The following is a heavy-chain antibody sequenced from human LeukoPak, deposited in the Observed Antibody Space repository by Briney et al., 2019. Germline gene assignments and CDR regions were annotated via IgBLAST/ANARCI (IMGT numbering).Heavy chain of an antibody. CDR2: IYYSGST. CDR3: ARHGYYYYGMDV. Sequence: SETLSLTCTVSGGSISSSSYYWGWIRQPPGKGLEWIGSIYYSGSTYYNPSLKSRVTKSVDTSKNQFSLKLSSVTAADTAVYYCARHGYYYYGMDVWGQGTTVTVSS. V-gene: IGHV4-39*01. CDR1: GGSISSSSYY. J-gene: IGHJ6*02.